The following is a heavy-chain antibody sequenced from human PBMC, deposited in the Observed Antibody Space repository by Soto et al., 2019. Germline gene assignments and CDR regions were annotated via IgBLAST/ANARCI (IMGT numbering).Heavy chain of an antibody. V-gene: IGHV3-9*01. CDR3: AKSRQGNNWYYFDF. Sequence: GGSLRLSCAASGFTFDYYAMQWVRQPPGKGLEWVSGISWNSGSKGYADSVKGRFTISRDNAKNSLYLQMNSLRVEDTALYYCAKSRQGNNWYYFDFWGQGTLVTVSS. D-gene: IGHD1-1*01. CDR1: GFTFDYYA. J-gene: IGHJ4*02. CDR2: ISWNSGSK.